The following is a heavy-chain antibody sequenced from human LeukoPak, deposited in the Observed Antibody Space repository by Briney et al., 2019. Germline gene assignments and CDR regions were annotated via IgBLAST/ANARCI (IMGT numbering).Heavy chain of an antibody. J-gene: IGHJ5*02. Sequence: GGSLKLSCAASGFTFSGSAMHWVRQASGKGLEWVGRIRSKANSYATAYAASVKGRFTISRDDSKNTAYLQMNSLKTEDTAVYYCTTLYYYDSSGYYLDDPDPWGQGTLVTVSS. V-gene: IGHV3-73*01. CDR2: IRSKANSYAT. CDR3: TTLYYYDSSGYYLDDPDP. D-gene: IGHD3-22*01. CDR1: GFTFSGSA.